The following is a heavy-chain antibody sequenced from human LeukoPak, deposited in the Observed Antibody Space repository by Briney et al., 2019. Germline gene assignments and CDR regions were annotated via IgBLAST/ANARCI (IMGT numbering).Heavy chain of an antibody. Sequence: GGSLRLSCAASGFTFDDYAMHWVRQAPRKGLEWVSGISWNSGSIGYADSVKGRFTISRDNAKNSLYLQMNSLRAEDTALYYCANGLSSWGQGTLVTVSS. CDR3: ANGLSS. CDR1: GFTFDDYA. D-gene: IGHD3-3*02. V-gene: IGHV3-9*01. J-gene: IGHJ4*02. CDR2: ISWNSGSI.